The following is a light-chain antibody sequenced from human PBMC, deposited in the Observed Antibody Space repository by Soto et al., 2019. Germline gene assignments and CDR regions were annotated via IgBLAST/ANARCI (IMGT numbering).Light chain of an antibody. Sequence: QSALTQPASVSGSPGQSITIPCTGTSSDIGGYNYVSWYQQFPGKAPKLMIYDVSNRPSGVSNRFSASKSGKTASLTISGRQAEDVASYYCSSYTSSSTLVVFGGGTKLTVL. V-gene: IGLV2-14*01. CDR2: DVS. CDR1: SSDIGGYNY. J-gene: IGLJ2*01. CDR3: SSYTSSSTLVV.